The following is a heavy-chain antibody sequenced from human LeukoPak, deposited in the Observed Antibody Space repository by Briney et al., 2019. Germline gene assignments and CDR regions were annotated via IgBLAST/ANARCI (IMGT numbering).Heavy chain of an antibody. CDR3: ARAFYPGYYSYMAV. CDR1: GASISSDTYF. D-gene: IGHD3-3*02. V-gene: IGHV4-61*01. Sequence: SETLSLTCSVSGASISSDTYFWSWIRQPPGKGLEWIGYIYYSGSTNYNPSLKSRVTISVDTSKNQFSLKLSSVTAADTAVYYCARAFYPGYYSYMAVWGKGTTVTVSS. J-gene: IGHJ6*03. CDR2: IYYSGST.